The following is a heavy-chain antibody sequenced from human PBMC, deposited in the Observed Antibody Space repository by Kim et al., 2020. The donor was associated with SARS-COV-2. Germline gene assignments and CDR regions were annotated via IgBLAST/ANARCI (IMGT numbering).Heavy chain of an antibody. Sequence: SETLSLTCTVSGGSISSYYWSWIRQPPGKGLEWIGYIYYSGSTNYNPSLKSRVTISVDTSKNQFSLKLSSVTAADTAVYYCARLRSGEWELLDYWGQGTL. D-gene: IGHD1-26*01. J-gene: IGHJ4*02. CDR1: GGSISSYY. CDR3: ARLRSGEWELLDY. CDR2: IYYSGST. V-gene: IGHV4-59*08.